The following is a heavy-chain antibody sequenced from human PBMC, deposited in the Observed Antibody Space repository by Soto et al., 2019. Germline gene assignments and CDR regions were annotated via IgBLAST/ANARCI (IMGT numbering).Heavy chain of an antibody. Sequence: QLQLQESGSGLVKPSQTLSLTCGVSGGSISSSGYAWSWIRQPPGKGLEWIGYIYESGSTYYNPSLESRVTISVDRSKNQLSLKLSSVTAADTAVYYCARSPYCGGDCYTESFQHWGQGTLVTVSS. CDR2: IYESGST. J-gene: IGHJ1*01. CDR3: ARSPYCGGDCYTESFQH. V-gene: IGHV4-30-2*01. CDR1: GGSISSSGYA. D-gene: IGHD2-21*02.